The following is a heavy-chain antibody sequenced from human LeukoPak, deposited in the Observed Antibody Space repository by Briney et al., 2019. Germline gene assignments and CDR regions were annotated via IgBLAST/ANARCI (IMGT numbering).Heavy chain of an antibody. CDR2: ISYDGSNK. CDR1: GFTFSSYG. Sequence: GGSLRLYCAASGFTFSSYGMHWVRQAPGKGLEWVAVISYDGSNKYYADSVKGRFTISRDNSKNTLYLQMNSLRAEDTAVYYCANLPYGSGSYYKGLDYWGQGTLVTVSS. V-gene: IGHV3-30*18. CDR3: ANLPYGSGSYYKGLDY. D-gene: IGHD3-10*01. J-gene: IGHJ4*02.